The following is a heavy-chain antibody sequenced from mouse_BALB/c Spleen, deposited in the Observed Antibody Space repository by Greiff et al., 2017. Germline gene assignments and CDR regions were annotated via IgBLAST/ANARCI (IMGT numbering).Heavy chain of an antibody. CDR2: ISDGGSYT. CDR1: GFTFSDYY. Sequence: EVQLVASGGGLVKPGGSLKLSCAASGFTFSDYYMYWVRQTPEKRLEWVATISDGGSYTYYPDSVKGRFTISRDNAKNNLYLQMSSLKSEDTAMYYCARGDYDYFDYWGQGTTLTVSS. CDR3: ARGDYDYFDY. D-gene: IGHD2-4*01. V-gene: IGHV5-4*02. J-gene: IGHJ2*01.